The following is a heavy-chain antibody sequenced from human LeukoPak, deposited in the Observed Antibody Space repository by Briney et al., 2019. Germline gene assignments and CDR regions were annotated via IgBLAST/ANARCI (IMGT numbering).Heavy chain of an antibody. V-gene: IGHV3-23*01. Sequence: GGSLRLSCVASGFTFTSSAMQWVRQAPGKGLEWVSTIGATGANTYYADSVRGRFTISRDNSRNTVSLQMNSLRVEDAAVYYCARRPNWGFSDFWGPGTLVTVSP. J-gene: IGHJ4*02. D-gene: IGHD7-27*01. CDR1: GFTFTSSA. CDR2: IGATGANT. CDR3: ARRPNWGFSDF.